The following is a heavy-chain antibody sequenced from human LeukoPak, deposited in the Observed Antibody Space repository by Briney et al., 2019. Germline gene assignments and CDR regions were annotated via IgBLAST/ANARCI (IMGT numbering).Heavy chain of an antibody. CDR2: INPSGGST. D-gene: IGHD2-2*01. V-gene: IGHV1-46*01. Sequence: ASVKVSCKASGYTFTSYYMHWVRQAPGQGLEWMGIINPSGGSTSYAQKFQGRVTMTRDTSTSTDYMELSSLRSEDTAVYYCATLGYCSSTSCYAGDYWGQGTLVTVSS. CDR1: GYTFTSYY. J-gene: IGHJ4*02. CDR3: ATLGYCSSTSCYAGDY.